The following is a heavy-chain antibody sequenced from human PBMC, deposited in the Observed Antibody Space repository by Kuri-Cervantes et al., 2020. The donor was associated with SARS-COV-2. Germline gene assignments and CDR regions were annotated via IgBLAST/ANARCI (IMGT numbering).Heavy chain of an antibody. J-gene: IGHJ4*02. V-gene: IGHV4-39*07. D-gene: IGHD3-3*01. Sequence: SETLSLTCTVSGGSISSYYWGWIRQPPGKGLEWIGSIYYSGSTYYNPSLKSRVTISVDTSKNQFSLKLSSVTAADTAVYYCARKGLWSGYLNWGQGTLVTVSS. CDR1: GGSISSYY. CDR3: ARKGLWSGYLN. CDR2: IYYSGST.